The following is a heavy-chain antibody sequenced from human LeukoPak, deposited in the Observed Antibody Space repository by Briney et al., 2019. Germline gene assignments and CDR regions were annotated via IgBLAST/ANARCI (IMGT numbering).Heavy chain of an antibody. Sequence: GGSLRLSCAASGFTFSSYAMSWVRQAPGKGLEWVSAISGSGGSTYYADSVKGRFTVSRDNSKNTLYLQMNSLRAEDTAVYYCAKDIGLTGVFYWGQGTLVTVSS. D-gene: IGHD2-15*01. CDR3: AKDIGLTGVFY. V-gene: IGHV3-23*01. CDR2: ISGSGGST. CDR1: GFTFSSYA. J-gene: IGHJ4*02.